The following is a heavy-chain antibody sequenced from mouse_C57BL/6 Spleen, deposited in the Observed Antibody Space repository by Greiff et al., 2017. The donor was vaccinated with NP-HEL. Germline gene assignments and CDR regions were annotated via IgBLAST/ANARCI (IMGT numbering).Heavy chain of an antibody. J-gene: IGHJ2*01. Sequence: EVMLVESGGDLVKPGGSLKLSCAASGFTFSSYGMSWVRQTPDQRLAWVATIRTCGSYTYYPDSVKGRFTISRDNAKNTLYLQMSSLKSEDTAMYYCARHGITTARYFDYWGQGTTLTVSS. CDR2: IRTCGSYT. CDR3: ARHGITTARYFDY. V-gene: IGHV5-6*01. D-gene: IGHD1-2*01. CDR1: GFTFSSYG.